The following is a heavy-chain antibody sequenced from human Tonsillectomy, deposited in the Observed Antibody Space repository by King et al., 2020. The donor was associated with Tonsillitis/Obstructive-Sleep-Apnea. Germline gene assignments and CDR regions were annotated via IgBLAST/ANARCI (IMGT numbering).Heavy chain of an antibody. CDR2: ISYDGTNK. V-gene: IGHV3-30*01. Sequence: VQLVESGGGVVQPGRSLRLSCAASGFTFSNYSMHWVRQAPGKGLEWVAVISYDGTNKNYADSVKGRFTISRDNSKHTLYLQMNSLRADDTAVYYCARGGDQLVYYYYYYYYMDVWRTGTTVTVSS. J-gene: IGHJ6*03. CDR3: ARGGDQLVYYYYYYYYMDV. CDR1: GFTFSNYS. D-gene: IGHD2-2*02.